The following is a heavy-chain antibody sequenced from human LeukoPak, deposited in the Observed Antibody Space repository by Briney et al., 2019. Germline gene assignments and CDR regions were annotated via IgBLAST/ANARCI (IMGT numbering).Heavy chain of an antibody. D-gene: IGHD3-16*01. CDR2: ISAYNGNT. V-gene: IGHV1-18*01. CDR1: GHTFTSYG. Sequence: ASVKVSCKASGHTFTSYGISWVRQAPGQGLEWMGWISAYNGNTNYAQKFQARVTMTTDTSTSTAYMELRSLRTDDTAVYYCAREEYVWGSYRFVDYWGQGTLVTVSS. CDR3: AREEYVWGSYRFVDY. J-gene: IGHJ4*02.